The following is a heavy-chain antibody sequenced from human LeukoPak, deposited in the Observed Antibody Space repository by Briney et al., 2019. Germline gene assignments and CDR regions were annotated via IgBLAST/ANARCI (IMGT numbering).Heavy chain of an antibody. CDR3: ARAPLTGYYMDV. CDR1: GYTFNDYY. CDR2: INPNTGGT. V-gene: IGHV1-2*02. D-gene: IGHD3-16*01. Sequence: ASLKVSCKASGYTFNDYYIHWVRQAPGQGLEWMGWINPNTGGTNYAQKFQGRVTMTRDTSISTAYMELSRLRSDDTAVYYCARAPLTGYYMDVWGKGTTVTVSS. J-gene: IGHJ6*03.